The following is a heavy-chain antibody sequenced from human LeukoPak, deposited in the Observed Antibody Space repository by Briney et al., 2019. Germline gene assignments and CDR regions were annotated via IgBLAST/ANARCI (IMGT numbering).Heavy chain of an antibody. J-gene: IGHJ5*02. V-gene: IGHV3-23*01. CDR3: ARDLGQYYDTSDNWFDP. CDR2: ISGSGGST. CDR1: GFTFSSYA. Sequence: GGSLRLSCAASGFTFSSYAMSWVRQAPGKGLEWVSAISGSGGSTYYADSVKGRFTISRDNSKNTLYLHVNSLRAEDTAVYYCARDLGQYYDTSDNWFDPWGQGTLVTVSS. D-gene: IGHD3-22*01.